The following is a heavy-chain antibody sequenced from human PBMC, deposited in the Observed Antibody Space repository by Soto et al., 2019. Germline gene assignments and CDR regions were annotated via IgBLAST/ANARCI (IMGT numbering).Heavy chain of an antibody. CDR3: ASSLVLVPAAPLRD. CDR1: GGSVSSGSYY. V-gene: IGHV4-61*01. CDR2: IYYSGST. Sequence: QVQLQESGPGLVKPSETLSLTCTVSGGSVSSGSYYWSWIRQPPGKGLEWIGYIYYSGSTNYNPSLKSRVTISVDTSKNQFSLKVTSVTAADTAVYYCASSLVLVPAAPLRDWGQGTLVTVSS. J-gene: IGHJ4*02. D-gene: IGHD2-2*01.